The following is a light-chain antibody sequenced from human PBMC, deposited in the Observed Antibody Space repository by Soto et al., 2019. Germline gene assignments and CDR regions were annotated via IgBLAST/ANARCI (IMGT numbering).Light chain of an antibody. V-gene: IGLV1-44*01. CDR2: ETD. J-gene: IGLJ1*01. Sequence: QSVLTQPPSVSGTPGQRVTISCSGSSSNVAINPVNWYQHLPGAAPRLLIYETDRRSSGVPDRFSASKSGTSASLAISGLTSEDEADYYCEAWDETLDGPYVFGTGTKLTVL. CDR1: SSNVAINP. CDR3: EAWDETLDGPYV.